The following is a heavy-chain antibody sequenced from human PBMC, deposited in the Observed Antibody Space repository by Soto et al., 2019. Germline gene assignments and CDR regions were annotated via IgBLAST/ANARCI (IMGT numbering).Heavy chain of an antibody. V-gene: IGHV3-30*03. Sequence: QVQLVESGGGVVQPGRSLRLSCAASGFTFSSYGMHWVRQAPGKGLEWVAVISYDGSNKYYADSVKGRFTISRDNSKNPLYLQMNSLRAEDTAVYYCAESVTPGRRGMDVWGQGTTVTVSS. J-gene: IGHJ6*02. CDR2: ISYDGSNK. CDR3: AESVTPGRRGMDV. CDR1: GFTFSSYG. D-gene: IGHD4-17*01.